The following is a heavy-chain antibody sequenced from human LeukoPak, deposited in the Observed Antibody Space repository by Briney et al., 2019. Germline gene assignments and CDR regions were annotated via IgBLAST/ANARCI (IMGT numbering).Heavy chain of an antibody. CDR3: ARGSRYGDYPYYCDF. CDR2: VRYDGNNP. D-gene: IGHD4-17*01. Sequence: PGGSLRISCAASGFTFGSYVMHWVRQAPGKGLDWVAFVRYDGNNPYYSASVKGRFTISRDNSKNTVLLQMNNLRLEDAAVYYCARGSRYGDYPYYCDFWGQGTLVTVSS. J-gene: IGHJ4*02. CDR1: GFTFGSYV. V-gene: IGHV3-30*02.